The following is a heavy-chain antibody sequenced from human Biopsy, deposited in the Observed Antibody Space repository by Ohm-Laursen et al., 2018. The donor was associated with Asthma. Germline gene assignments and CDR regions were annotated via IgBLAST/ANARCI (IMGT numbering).Heavy chain of an antibody. V-gene: IGHV1-24*01. CDR2: HDHEEGGT. Sequence: GASVKVSCKISGYSLTDLSMHWVRQAPGQGLEWMGGHDHEEGGTVNARRFQGRVTMTEDTSTDTAYMELSSLSSDDTAVYYCASDFPKDYGGYNFQFWGQGTLVTVSS. J-gene: IGHJ4*02. CDR3: ASDFPKDYGGYNFQF. D-gene: IGHD4-17*01. CDR1: GYSLTDLS.